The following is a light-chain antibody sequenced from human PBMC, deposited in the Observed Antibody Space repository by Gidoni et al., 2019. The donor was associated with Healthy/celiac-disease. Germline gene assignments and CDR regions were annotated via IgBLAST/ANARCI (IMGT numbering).Light chain of an antibody. CDR2: AAS. V-gene: IGKV1-9*01. CDR3: QQLNRYPT. Sequence: DIQLTQYPSFLSSSVGDRVAITGRASKGISSYLAWYQQNPGKAPKLLIYAASTWHRGVPSRFSGSGSGTEFTLTSSSLQPEDVATYYCQQLNRYPTFGGGTKVEIK. CDR1: KGISSY. J-gene: IGKJ4*01.